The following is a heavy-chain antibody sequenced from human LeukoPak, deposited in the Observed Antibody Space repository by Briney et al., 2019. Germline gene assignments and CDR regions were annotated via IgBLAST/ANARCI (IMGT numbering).Heavy chain of an antibody. CDR2: INDRGGNT. CDR1: GFTFSSYG. J-gene: IGHJ4*02. CDR3: AKGSSDCRPYYFDY. D-gene: IGHD2-21*01. Sequence: TGGTLRLSCAASGFTFSSYGMSWGRQAPGKGVEWVSAINDRGGNTYHADSVKGRFTISRDNSKNTLYLQMNSLSAEDTAVYYCAKGSSDCRPYYFDYWGQGTLVTISS. V-gene: IGHV3-23*01.